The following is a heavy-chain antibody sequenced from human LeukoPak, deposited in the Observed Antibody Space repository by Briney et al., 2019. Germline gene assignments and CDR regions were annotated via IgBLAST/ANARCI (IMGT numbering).Heavy chain of an antibody. V-gene: IGHV1-8*03. Sequence: GASVKVSCKASGYTFTSYYMHWVRQAPGQGLEWMGWMNPNSGNTGYAQKFQGRVTITRNTSISTAYMELSSLRSEDTAVYYCARRYYYDSSGSNWFDPWGQGTLVTVSS. CDR3: ARRYYYDSSGSNWFDP. J-gene: IGHJ5*02. D-gene: IGHD3-22*01. CDR1: GYTFTSYY. CDR2: MNPNSGNT.